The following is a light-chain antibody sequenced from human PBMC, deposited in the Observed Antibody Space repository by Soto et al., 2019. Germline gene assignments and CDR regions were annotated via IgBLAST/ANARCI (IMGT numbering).Light chain of an antibody. V-gene: IGKV3-20*01. CDR1: QSVTRSF. CDR2: GAS. CDR3: HQYGSSPQA. J-gene: IGKJ3*01. Sequence: EIVLTQSPGTLSLSPGGRVTLSCRASQSVTRSFLAWYQQKPGQAPRLLIYGASSRATGIPDRFSGSGSGTYFTLTISILEPEDFAVYYCHQYGSSPQAFGPGTKVEIK.